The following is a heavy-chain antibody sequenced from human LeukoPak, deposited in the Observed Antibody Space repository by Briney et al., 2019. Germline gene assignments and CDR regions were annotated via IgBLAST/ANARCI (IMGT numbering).Heavy chain of an antibody. CDR1: GYTFTGYY. D-gene: IGHD3-10*01. J-gene: IGHJ6*03. CDR2: INPNSGGT. CDR3: ATDPRGVIIPSFSMDV. V-gene: IGHV1-2*02. Sequence: ASVKVSCKASGYTFTGYYMHWVRQAPGQGLEWMGWINPNSGGTNYAQKFQGRVTMTEDTSTDTAYMELSSLRSEDTAVYYCATDPRGVIIPSFSMDVWGKGTTVTISS.